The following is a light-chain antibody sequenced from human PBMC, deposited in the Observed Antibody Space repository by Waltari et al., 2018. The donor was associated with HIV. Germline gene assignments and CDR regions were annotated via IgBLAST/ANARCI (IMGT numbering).Light chain of an antibody. V-gene: IGKV4-1*01. CDR2: WSS. Sequence: DIVMTQSPGSLRVCAGGRATINCKSTMSVLYDVNNKNYLAWYQQKPGQPPRLLLSWSSTRESGVSARFTGSGSGTDFTLTIDNVQSDDAAVYYCQQFYRIPWTFGQGTKVDI. CDR1: MSVLYDVNNKNY. J-gene: IGKJ1*01. CDR3: QQFYRIPWT.